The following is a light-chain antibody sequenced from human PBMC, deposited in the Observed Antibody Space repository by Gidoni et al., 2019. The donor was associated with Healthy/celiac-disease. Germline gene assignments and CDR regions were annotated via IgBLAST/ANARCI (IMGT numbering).Light chain of an antibody. Sequence: EIVLTQSPGTRSLSPGERATLSCRTSQSVSSSYLAWYQQKPGQAPRLLIYGASSRATGIPDRFSGSGSGTAFTLTISRLEPDDFAVYYCQQYGSSPRTFGQGTKLEIQ. J-gene: IGKJ2*01. CDR2: GAS. CDR3: QQYGSSPRT. V-gene: IGKV3-20*01. CDR1: QSVSSSY.